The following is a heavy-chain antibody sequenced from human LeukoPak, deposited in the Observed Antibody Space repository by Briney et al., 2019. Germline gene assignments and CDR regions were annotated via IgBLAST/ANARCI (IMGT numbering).Heavy chain of an antibody. CDR1: GFTFSNYW. V-gene: IGHV3-7*05. D-gene: IGHD6-13*01. Sequence: GGSLRLSCAASGFTFSNYWMNWVRQAPGKGLEWVANIKHDESEKYYVDSVKGRFTISRDNAKTSLYLQMNSLRAEDTAVYYCARAIAASGRLIDYWGQGTLITVSS. J-gene: IGHJ4*02. CDR2: IKHDESEK. CDR3: ARAIAASGRLIDY.